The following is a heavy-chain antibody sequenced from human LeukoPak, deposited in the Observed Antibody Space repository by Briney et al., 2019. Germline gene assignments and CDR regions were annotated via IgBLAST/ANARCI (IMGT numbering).Heavy chain of an antibody. CDR1: GGSISSSSYY. V-gene: IGHV4-39*07. D-gene: IGHD4-17*01. Sequence: PSETLSLTCTVSGGSISSSSYYWGWIRQPPGKGLEWIGSIYYSGSTYYNPSLKSRVTISVDTSKNQFSLKLSSVTAADTAVYYCARCAAAYGDYVCYFDYWGQGTLVTVSS. J-gene: IGHJ4*02. CDR2: IYYSGST. CDR3: ARCAAAYGDYVCYFDY.